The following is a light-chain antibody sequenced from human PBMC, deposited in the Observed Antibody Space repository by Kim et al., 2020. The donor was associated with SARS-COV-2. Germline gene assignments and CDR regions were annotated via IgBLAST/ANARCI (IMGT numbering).Light chain of an antibody. V-gene: IGLV3-1*01. CDR3: QAWDSSTAV. CDR2: QDS. J-gene: IGLJ3*02. CDR1: KLGDKY. Sequence: VSPGQTASITCSGVKLGDKYACWYQQKPGQSPVLVIYQDSKRPSGIPERFSGSNSGNTATLTISGTQPMDEADYYCQAWDSSTAVFGGGTQLTVL.